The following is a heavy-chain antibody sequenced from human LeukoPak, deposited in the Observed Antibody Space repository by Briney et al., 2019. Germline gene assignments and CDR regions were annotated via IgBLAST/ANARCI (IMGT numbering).Heavy chain of an antibody. V-gene: IGHV3-23*01. CDR3: AKYVCGSDCYDYFDC. Sequence: GGSLRLSCAASGFTFSNYAMSWVRQAPGKGLEWVSGIRSSGNNTYYEDSVKGRFTISRDNSKNMLYLQMNSLRAEDTAVYYCAKYVCGSDCYDYFDCWGQGTLVTVSS. J-gene: IGHJ4*02. CDR2: IRSSGNNT. CDR1: GFTFSNYA. D-gene: IGHD2-21*02.